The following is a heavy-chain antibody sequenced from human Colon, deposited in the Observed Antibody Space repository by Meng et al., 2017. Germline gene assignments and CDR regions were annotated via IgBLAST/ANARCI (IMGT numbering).Heavy chain of an antibody. CDR1: GFTLSDYY. CDR2: ISRSGSEV. D-gene: IGHD4/OR15-4a*01. V-gene: IGHV3-11*01. J-gene: IGHJ3*02. Sequence: GESLKTLCAASGFTLSDYYMIWFRQAPGMGLEWLSDISRSGSEVQYAAVAKGRFTISRDNTRNSLYLQMHSLRAEDSALSYCARGNRQPGAADIWGRGTLVTVSS. CDR3: ARGNRQPGAADI.